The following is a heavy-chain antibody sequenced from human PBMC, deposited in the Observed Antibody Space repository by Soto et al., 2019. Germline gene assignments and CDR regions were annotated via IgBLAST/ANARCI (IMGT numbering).Heavy chain of an antibody. Sequence: SETLSLTCTVSGDSVSSAGYDWTWNRQHPGKGLEWIGYIYYSGSTYYNPSLKSRVTISVDTSKNQFSLKLSSVTAADTAVYYCARENYYGSGSYYTPYYYYYMDVWGKGTTVTVSS. CDR3: ARENYYGSGSYYTPYYYYYMDV. V-gene: IGHV4-31*03. D-gene: IGHD3-10*01. CDR2: IYYSGST. J-gene: IGHJ6*03. CDR1: GDSVSSAGYD.